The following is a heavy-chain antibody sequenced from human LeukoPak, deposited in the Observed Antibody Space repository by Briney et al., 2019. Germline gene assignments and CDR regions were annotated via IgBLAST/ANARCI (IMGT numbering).Heavy chain of an antibody. CDR3: ASTSFLGLEVITDAFDI. J-gene: IGHJ3*02. CDR1: GYTFTSYY. Sequence: GASVKVSCKASGYTFTSYYMHWVRQAPGQGLEWMGIINPSGGSTSYAQKFQGRVTMTRDTSTSTVYMELSNLRSEDTAVYYCASTSFLGLEVITDAFDIWGQGTMVTVSS. V-gene: IGHV1-46*01. D-gene: IGHD3-22*01. CDR2: INPSGGST.